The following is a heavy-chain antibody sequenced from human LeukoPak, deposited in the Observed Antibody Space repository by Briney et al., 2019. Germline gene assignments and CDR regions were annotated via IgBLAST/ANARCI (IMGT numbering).Heavy chain of an antibody. Sequence: PGGSLRLSCAASGFTVSSNYMSWVRQAPGKGLEWVSNVFSDGRTFYADSVKSRFTISRDSSKNSIFLQMNSLRAEDTAVYYCARGDFDYWGQGTLVTVSS. V-gene: IGHV3-53*01. CDR1: GFTVSSNY. J-gene: IGHJ4*02. CDR3: ARGDFDY. CDR2: VFSDGRT.